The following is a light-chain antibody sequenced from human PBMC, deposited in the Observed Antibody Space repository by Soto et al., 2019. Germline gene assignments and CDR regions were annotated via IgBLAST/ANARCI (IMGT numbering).Light chain of an antibody. CDR3: QQTYSAAWT. Sequence: DIQMTQSPPSLSASVGDRVTITCQASQDISNYLTWYQQKPGKAPKLLIYGASSLQSGVPARFSGSGSGTDFTLNISSLQPEDFATYYCQQTYSAAWTFGQGTKVDIK. V-gene: IGKV1-39*01. CDR2: GAS. CDR1: QDISNY. J-gene: IGKJ1*01.